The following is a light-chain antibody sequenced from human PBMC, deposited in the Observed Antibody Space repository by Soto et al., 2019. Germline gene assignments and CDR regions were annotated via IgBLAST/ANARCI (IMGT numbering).Light chain of an antibody. J-gene: IGKJ3*01. Sequence: EIVMTQSPATLSVSPGERATLSCRASQSVSTNSAWYQQKPGQAPRLLIYGASTRATGIPARFSGSGSGTEFTLTISSLQSEDFAIYYCQQYNNWPPVTFGPGTKVDIK. CDR1: QSVSTN. CDR2: GAS. V-gene: IGKV3-15*01. CDR3: QQYNNWPPVT.